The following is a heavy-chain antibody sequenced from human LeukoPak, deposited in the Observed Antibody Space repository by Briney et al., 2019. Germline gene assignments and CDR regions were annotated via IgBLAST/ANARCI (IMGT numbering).Heavy chain of an antibody. Sequence: GGSLRLSCAASGFTFSSYAMSWVRQAPGKGLEWVSSIGSSSSYIYYADSVKGRFTISGDNAKNSLYLQMNSLRAEDTAVYYCASQLRGYSYGWYYLDYWGQGTLVTVSS. D-gene: IGHD5-18*01. CDR3: ASQLRGYSYGWYYLDY. V-gene: IGHV3-21*01. CDR2: IGSSSSYI. CDR1: GFTFSSYA. J-gene: IGHJ4*02.